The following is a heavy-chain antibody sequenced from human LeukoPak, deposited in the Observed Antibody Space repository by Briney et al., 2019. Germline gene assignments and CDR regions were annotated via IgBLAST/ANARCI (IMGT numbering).Heavy chain of an antibody. CDR1: GFTVSSYY. D-gene: IGHD3-22*01. V-gene: IGHV3-53*01. J-gene: IGHJ4*02. Sequence: GGSLRLSCAACGFTVSSYYMNWVRQAPGKGLEWVSVIYSDGSTYYADSVKCRFTISKDNYKNTLYLKTNGMTVEDTAVYYCARETYDSSGSMNWGQGTLVTVSS. CDR3: ARETYDSSGSMN. CDR2: IYSDGST.